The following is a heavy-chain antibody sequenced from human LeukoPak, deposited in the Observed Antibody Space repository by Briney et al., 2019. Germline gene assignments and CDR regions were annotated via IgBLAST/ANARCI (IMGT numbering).Heavy chain of an antibody. CDR3: ARIGVSGSYSGHYFDH. V-gene: IGHV3-74*01. J-gene: IGHJ4*02. Sequence: LPGGSLRLSCAASGFTFSTYWMHWVRRAPGKGLVWVSRISTDGSVTSYADSGKGRFSISRDNAKNTMYLQMNSLRAEDTAVYYCARIGVSGSYSGHYFDHWGQGTLVTVSS. CDR1: GFTFSTYW. D-gene: IGHD3-10*01. CDR2: ISTDGSVT.